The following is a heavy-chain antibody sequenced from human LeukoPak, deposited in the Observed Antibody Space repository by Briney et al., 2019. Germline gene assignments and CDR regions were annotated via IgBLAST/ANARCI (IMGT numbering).Heavy chain of an antibody. Sequence: GGSLRLSCAASGFTFSSYWMSWVRQAPGKGLEWVANIKQDGSEKYYVDSVKGRFTISRDNAKNSPYLQMNSLRAEDTAVYYCARHYYDSSGYYLFDYRGQGTLVTVSS. D-gene: IGHD3-22*01. CDR2: IKQDGSEK. CDR1: GFTFSSYW. J-gene: IGHJ4*02. CDR3: ARHYYDSSGYYLFDY. V-gene: IGHV3-7*01.